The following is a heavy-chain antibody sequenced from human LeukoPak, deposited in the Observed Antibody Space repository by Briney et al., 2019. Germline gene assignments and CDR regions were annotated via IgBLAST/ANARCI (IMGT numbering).Heavy chain of an antibody. CDR2: INHSGST. J-gene: IGHJ4*02. CDR1: GGSFSGYY. CDR3: AREHCSSTSCYIGDYFDY. Sequence: SETLSLTCAVYGGSFSGYYWSWIRQPPGKGLEWIGEINHSGSTNYNPSLKSRVTISVDTSKNQFPLKLSSVTAADTAVYYCAREHCSSTSCYIGDYFDYWGQGTLVTVSS. V-gene: IGHV4-34*01. D-gene: IGHD2-2*01.